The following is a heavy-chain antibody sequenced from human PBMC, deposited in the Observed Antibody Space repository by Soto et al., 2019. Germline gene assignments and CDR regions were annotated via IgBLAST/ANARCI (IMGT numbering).Heavy chain of an antibody. J-gene: IGHJ6*02. Sequence: GGSLRLSCAASGFTFSDYSMNWVRQAPGKGLEWVSYISRSGSDIYYADSVKGRFTISRYNAKNSLFLQMNSLRAEDTAVYYCATVGYCSSTSCQTRYYYYGMDVWGQGTTGTVS. V-gene: IGHV3-11*01. CDR2: ISRSGSDI. CDR3: ATVGYCSSTSCQTRYYYYGMDV. CDR1: GFTFSDYS. D-gene: IGHD2-2*03.